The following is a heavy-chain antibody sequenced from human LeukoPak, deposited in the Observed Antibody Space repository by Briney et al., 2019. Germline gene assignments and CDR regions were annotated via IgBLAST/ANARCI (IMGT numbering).Heavy chain of an antibody. V-gene: IGHV3-9*01. J-gene: IGHJ4*02. CDR2: ISWDSHSI. D-gene: IGHD3-22*01. Sequence: GRSLRLSCAASGFTFDDYAMHWVRHIPGKGLEWVSSISWDSHSIAYADSVRGRFTMSRDNAKNSLYLQMNSLRPEDTALYYCAKGLYDSTGPFDYWGQGTLATVSS. CDR1: GFTFDDYA. CDR3: AKGLYDSTGPFDY.